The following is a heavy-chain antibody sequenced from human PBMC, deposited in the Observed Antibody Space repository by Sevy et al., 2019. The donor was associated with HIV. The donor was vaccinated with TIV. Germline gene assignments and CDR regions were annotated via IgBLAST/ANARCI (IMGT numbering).Heavy chain of an antibody. CDR2: ISYDGSNK. CDR3: ARDQHDYAGNLRTGWFDP. D-gene: IGHD4-17*01. V-gene: IGHV3-30-3*01. J-gene: IGHJ5*02. Sequence: GGSLRLSCAASGFTFSSYAMHWVRQAPGNGLEWVAVISYDGSNKYYADSVKGRFTISRDNSKNTLYLQVKSLRTEDTAVYYCARDQHDYAGNLRTGWFDPWGQRTLVTVSS. CDR1: GFTFSSYA.